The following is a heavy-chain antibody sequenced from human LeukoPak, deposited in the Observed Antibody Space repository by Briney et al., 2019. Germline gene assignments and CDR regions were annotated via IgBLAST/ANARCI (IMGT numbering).Heavy chain of an antibody. V-gene: IGHV1-8*01. CDR1: GYTITSYD. CDR2: MNPNSGNT. Sequence: ASVKVSCKASGYTITSYDINWVRQATGQGLEWMGWMNPNSGNTGYAQKFQGRVTMTRNTSISTAYMELSSLRSEDTAVYYCARGRGVRKLGIRWYFDLWGRGTLVTVSS. J-gene: IGHJ2*01. CDR3: ARGRGVRKLGIRWYFDL. D-gene: IGHD7-27*01.